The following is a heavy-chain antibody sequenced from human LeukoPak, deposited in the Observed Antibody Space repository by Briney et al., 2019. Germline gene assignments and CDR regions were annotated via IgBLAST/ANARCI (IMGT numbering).Heavy chain of an antibody. Sequence: ASVKVSCKASGYTFTSYDINWVRQATGQGLEWMGWMNPNSGNTGYAQKFQGRVTMTTDTSTSTAYMELRSLRSDDTAVYYCARDHAVTTAPPSRRDYWGQGTLVTVSS. CDR1: GYTFTSYD. J-gene: IGHJ4*02. V-gene: IGHV1-8*02. CDR2: MNPNSGNT. D-gene: IGHD4-17*01. CDR3: ARDHAVTTAPPSRRDY.